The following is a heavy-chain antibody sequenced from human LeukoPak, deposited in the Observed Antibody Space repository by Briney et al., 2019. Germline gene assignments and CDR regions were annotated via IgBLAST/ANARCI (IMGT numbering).Heavy chain of an antibody. CDR3: ARDGASGNRRAFDI. Sequence: SQTLSLTCAVSGGSISSGGYSWSWIRQPPGKGLEWIGYIYHSGSTYYNPSLKSRVTISVDRSKNQFSLKLSSVTAADTAVYYCARDGASGNRRAFDIWAQGTMVTVSS. CDR1: GGSISSGGYS. CDR2: IYHSGST. V-gene: IGHV4-30-2*01. D-gene: IGHD1-14*01. J-gene: IGHJ3*02.